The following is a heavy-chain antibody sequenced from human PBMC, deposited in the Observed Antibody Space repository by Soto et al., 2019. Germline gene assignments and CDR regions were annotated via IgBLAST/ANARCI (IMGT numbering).Heavy chain of an antibody. V-gene: IGHV4-59*12. J-gene: IGHJ5*02. CDR2: IYYSGST. CDR1: GGSISSYY. D-gene: IGHD4-17*01. Sequence: SETLSLTCTVSGGSISSYYLSWIRQPPGKGLEWIGYIYYSGSTNYNPSLKSRVTISVDKSKNQFSLKLSSVTAADTAVYYCARVWTTVTNWFDPWGQGTLVTVSS. CDR3: ARVWTTVTNWFDP.